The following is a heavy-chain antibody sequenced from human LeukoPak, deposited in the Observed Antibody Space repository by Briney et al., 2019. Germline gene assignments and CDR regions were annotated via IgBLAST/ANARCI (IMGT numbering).Heavy chain of an antibody. Sequence: PSETLSLTCTVSGGSDSNYYWRWIRQSPGKGLEWIGYIYYTETSYNPSLKSRVTISADTSKNQFSLKLSSVTAADTAVYYCARGVGELLSYYYYYYMDVWGKGTTVTISS. CDR2: IYYTET. V-gene: IGHV4-59*02. D-gene: IGHD3-10*01. J-gene: IGHJ6*03. CDR1: GGSDSNYY. CDR3: ARGVGELLSYYYYYYMDV.